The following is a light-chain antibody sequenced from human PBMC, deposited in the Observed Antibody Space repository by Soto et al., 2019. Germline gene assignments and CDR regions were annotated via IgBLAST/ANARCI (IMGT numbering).Light chain of an antibody. V-gene: IGKV3-20*01. CDR1: QSVSSSY. Sequence: EIVLTQSPGTLSLSPGERATLSCRASQSVSSSYLAWYQQKPGQAPRLLIYGASSRATGIPDRFSGSASGTACTFSMSIMQTEEFAVSYCQKYGSGPTMYTFGQVTKVE. CDR3: QKYGSGPTMYT. CDR2: GAS. J-gene: IGKJ2*01.